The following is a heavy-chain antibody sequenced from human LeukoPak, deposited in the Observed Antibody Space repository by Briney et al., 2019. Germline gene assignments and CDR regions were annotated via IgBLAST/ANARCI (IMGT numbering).Heavy chain of an antibody. CDR3: AKGSYRDY. CDR1: GFTFSDYA. J-gene: IGHJ4*03. CDR2: ISFDGGKT. Sequence: PGKSLRLSCGASGFTFSDYALPWVRQAPGKGREWVAVISFDGGKTTCADSVRGRFTISRDNSKDTLYLQMSGLRGEDTAIYYCAKGSYRDYWGQGTLVSVSS. V-gene: IGHV3-30-3*01.